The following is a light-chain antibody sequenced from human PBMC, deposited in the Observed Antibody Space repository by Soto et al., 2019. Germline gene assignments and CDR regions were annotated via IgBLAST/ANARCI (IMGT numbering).Light chain of an antibody. CDR3: PQYGSSPYT. CDR2: GAF. J-gene: IGKJ2*01. V-gene: IGKV3-20*01. CDR1: QSVSSNY. Sequence: EIVLTQSPGTLSLSPGERATLSCRASQSVSSNYLAWYQQKPGQAPRLLIYGAFSRATGIPDRFSGSGSGTVFIRAISRLEPEDLAVYYCPQYGSSPYTFGQGTMLEIK.